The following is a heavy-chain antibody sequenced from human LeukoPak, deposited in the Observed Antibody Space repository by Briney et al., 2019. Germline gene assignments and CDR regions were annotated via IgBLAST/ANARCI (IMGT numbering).Heavy chain of an antibody. CDR2: IYYSGST. V-gene: IGHV4-31*03. J-gene: IGHJ3*02. CDR3: ARGAYGYSLGHAFDI. D-gene: IGHD6-13*01. Sequence: PSETLSLTCTVSGGSMSSGGYYWSWIRQHPGKGLEWIGYIYYSGSTYYNPSLKSRVTISVDTSKNQFSLKLSSVTAADTAVYYCARGAYGYSLGHAFDIWGQGTMVTVSS. CDR1: GGSMSSGGYY.